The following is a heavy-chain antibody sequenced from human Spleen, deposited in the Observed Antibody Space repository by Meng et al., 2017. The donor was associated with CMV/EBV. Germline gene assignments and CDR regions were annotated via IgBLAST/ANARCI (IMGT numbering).Heavy chain of an antibody. CDR3: ARPDDYAGTLVDY. V-gene: IGHV1-18*01. CDR2: ITAYNGHT. J-gene: IGHJ4*02. CDR1: GYTFSNYG. D-gene: IGHD4-23*01. Sequence: KTSGYTFSNYGINWVRQAPGQGLEWMGWITAYNGHTNYAHKFQGRVTMTTDTSTSTAFMELRSLRSDDTAVYYCARPDDYAGTLVDYWGQGTLVTVSS.